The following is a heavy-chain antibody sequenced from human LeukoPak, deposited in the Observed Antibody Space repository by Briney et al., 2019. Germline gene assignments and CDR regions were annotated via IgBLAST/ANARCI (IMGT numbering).Heavy chain of an antibody. CDR2: ISPSGST. CDR1: GGSISSNY. D-gene: IGHD5-18*01. CDR3: ASGGYTYGSPFDY. Sequence: RSSETLSFTCTVSGGSISSNYWSWIKQPAGKGLEWIGRISPSGSTNYNPSLKSRVTMSVDTSKTHFSLKLSSVTAADTAVYYCASGGYTYGSPFDYWGQGALVTVSS. J-gene: IGHJ4*02. V-gene: IGHV4-4*07.